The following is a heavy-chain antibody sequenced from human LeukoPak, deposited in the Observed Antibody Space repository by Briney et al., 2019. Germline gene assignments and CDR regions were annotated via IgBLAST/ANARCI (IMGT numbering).Heavy chain of an antibody. Sequence: SETLPLTCAVYGGSFSGYYWSWIRQPPGKGLEWIGEINHSGSTNYNPSLKSRVTISVDTSKNQFSLKLSSVTAADTAVYYCARDISGSYYVDEFGNWFDPWGQGTLVTVSS. V-gene: IGHV4-34*01. D-gene: IGHD1-26*01. CDR2: INHSGST. CDR1: GGSFSGYY. J-gene: IGHJ5*02. CDR3: ARDISGSYYVDEFGNWFDP.